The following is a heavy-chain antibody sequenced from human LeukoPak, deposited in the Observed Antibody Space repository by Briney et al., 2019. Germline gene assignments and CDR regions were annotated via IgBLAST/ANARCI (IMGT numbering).Heavy chain of an antibody. V-gene: IGHV3-48*04. J-gene: IGHJ6*04. CDR3: AELGITMIGGV. D-gene: IGHD3-10*02. Sequence: GGSLRLSCTASGFTFSTYGMSWVRQAPGKGLEWVSYISSSGSTIYYADSVKGRFTISRDNAKNSLYLQMNSLRAEDTAVYYCAELGITMIGGVWGKGTTVTISS. CDR1: GFTFSTYG. CDR2: ISSSGSTI.